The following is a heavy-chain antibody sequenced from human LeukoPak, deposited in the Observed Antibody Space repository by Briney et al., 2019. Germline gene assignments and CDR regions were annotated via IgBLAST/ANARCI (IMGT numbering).Heavy chain of an antibody. Sequence: GGSLRLSCAASGFTFSSYAMHWVRQAPGKGLEWVAVISYDGSNKYYADSVKGRFTISRDNSKNTLYLQMNSLRAEDTAVYYCATTPLGYWGQETLVTVSS. D-gene: IGHD3-16*01. CDR3: ATTPLGY. CDR2: ISYDGSNK. V-gene: IGHV3-30*04. J-gene: IGHJ4*02. CDR1: GFTFSSYA.